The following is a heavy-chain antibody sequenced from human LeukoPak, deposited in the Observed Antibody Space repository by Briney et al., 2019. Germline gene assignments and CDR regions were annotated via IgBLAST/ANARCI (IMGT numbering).Heavy chain of an antibody. CDR1: GFTFDDYG. D-gene: IGHD3-10*01. CDR3: ARKGYYSSGTYLDY. V-gene: IGHV3-20*04. Sequence: GGSLRLSCAASGFTFDDYGMSWVRQAPGKGLEWVSGINWNGDRTGYADSVRGRFTISRDNAKNSLYLQMNSLRAEDTALYYCARKGYYSSGTYLDYWGQGTLVTVSS. J-gene: IGHJ4*02. CDR2: INWNGDRT.